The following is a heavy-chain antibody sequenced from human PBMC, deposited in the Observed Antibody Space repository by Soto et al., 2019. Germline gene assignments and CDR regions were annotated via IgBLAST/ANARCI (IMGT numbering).Heavy chain of an antibody. CDR1: GYSFTSYW. CDR2: IYPGDSDT. Sequence: PGESLKISCKGSGYSFTSYWIGWVRQMPGKGLEWMGIIYPGDSDTRYSPSFQGQVTISADKSISTAYLQWSSLKASDTAMYYCARFAVNNGGVYYYGMDVWGPGTTLTVSS. J-gene: IGHJ6*02. V-gene: IGHV5-51*01. D-gene: IGHD4-17*01. CDR3: ARFAVNNGGVYYYGMDV.